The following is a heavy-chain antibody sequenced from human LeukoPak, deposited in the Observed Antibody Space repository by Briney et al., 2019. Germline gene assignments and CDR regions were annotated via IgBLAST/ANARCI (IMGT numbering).Heavy chain of an antibody. V-gene: IGHV3-11*04. J-gene: IGHJ4*02. CDR2: ISSSGSTI. D-gene: IGHD3-9*01. CDR1: GFTFSDYY. Sequence: GGSLRLSCAASGFTFSDYYMSWIRQAPGKGLEWASYISSSGSTIYYADSVKGRFTISRDNAKNSLYLQMNSLRAEDTAVYYCARADYDILTGYYNFDYWGQGTLVTVSS. CDR3: ARADYDILTGYYNFDY.